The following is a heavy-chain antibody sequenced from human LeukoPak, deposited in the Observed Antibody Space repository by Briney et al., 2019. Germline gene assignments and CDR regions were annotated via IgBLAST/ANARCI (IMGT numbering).Heavy chain of an antibody. J-gene: IGHJ3*02. Sequence: SETLSLTCTVSGGSISSSSYYWGWIRQPPGKGLEWIGSIYYSGSTYYNPSLKSRVTISVDTSKNQFSLKLNSVTAADTAVYYCARAGSDAFDIWGQGTMVTVSS. CDR1: GGSISSSSYY. CDR3: ARAGSDAFDI. CDR2: IYYSGST. V-gene: IGHV4-39*01.